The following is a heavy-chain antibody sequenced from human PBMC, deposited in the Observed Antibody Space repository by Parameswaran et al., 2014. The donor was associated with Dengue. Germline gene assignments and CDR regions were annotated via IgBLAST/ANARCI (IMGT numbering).Heavy chain of an antibody. CDR2: ITPLNGNT. D-gene: IGHD1-1*01. Sequence: WVRQAPGQALEWMGWITPLNGNTNYAQKFQDRVTITWDTSMSTAYMELSSLRSEDKAMYFCVVDNWGNFDFWGQGTLVTVSS. CDR3: VVDNWGNFDF. J-gene: IGHJ4*02. V-gene: IGHV1-45*02.